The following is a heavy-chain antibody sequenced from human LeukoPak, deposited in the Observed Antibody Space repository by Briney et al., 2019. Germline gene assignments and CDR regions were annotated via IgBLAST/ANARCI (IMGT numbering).Heavy chain of an antibody. CDR1: GGSFSGYY. CDR2: INHSGST. Sequence: PSETLSLTCAVYGGSFSGYYWSWIRQPPGKGLEWIGEINHSGSTNYNPSLKSRVTISVDTSKNQFSLKLSSVTAADTAVYYCARRGRIVVVVAATSFDHWGQGTLVTVSS. D-gene: IGHD2-15*01. V-gene: IGHV4-34*01. J-gene: IGHJ5*02. CDR3: ARRGRIVVVVAATSFDH.